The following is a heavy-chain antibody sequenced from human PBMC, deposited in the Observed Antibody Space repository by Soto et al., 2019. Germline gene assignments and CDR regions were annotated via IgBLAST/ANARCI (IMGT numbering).Heavy chain of an antibody. CDR2: ISGSGGST. CDR1: GFTFSSYA. V-gene: IGHV3-23*01. Sequence: GGSLRLSCAASGFTFSSYAMGWVRQAPGKGLEWVSAISGSGGSTYYADSVKGRFTISRDNSKNTLYLQMNSLRAEDTAVYYCAKGSSGWPTYYYYGMDVWGQGTTVTVSS. CDR3: AKGSSGWPTYYYYGMDV. J-gene: IGHJ6*02. D-gene: IGHD6-19*01.